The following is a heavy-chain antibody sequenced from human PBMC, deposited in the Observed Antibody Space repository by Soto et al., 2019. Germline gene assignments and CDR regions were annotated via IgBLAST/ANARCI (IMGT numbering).Heavy chain of an antibody. CDR1: GFTFSSYA. V-gene: IGHV3-23*01. Sequence: PGGSLRLSCAASGFTFSSYAMSWVRQAPGKGLEWVSAISGSGGSTYYADSVKGRFTISRDNSKNTLYLQMNSLRAEDTAVYYCAPSSRVIQLPTLSFDYWGQGTLVTVSS. CDR3: APSSRVIQLPTLSFDY. CDR2: ISGSGGST. D-gene: IGHD5-18*01. J-gene: IGHJ4*02.